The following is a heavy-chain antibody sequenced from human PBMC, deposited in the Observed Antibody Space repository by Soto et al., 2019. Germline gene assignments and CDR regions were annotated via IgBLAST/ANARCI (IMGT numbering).Heavy chain of an antibody. CDR2: ISSREVTV. Sequence: GGSLRLSCAASGFTFSNYYMTLIRQAPGKGLECLSYISSREVTVYYADSVKGRFTISRDNTKNSLYLQMTTLRDEDTDVYYCARVSASGWHVNGRDYFDSWGQGTLVNVSS. V-gene: IGHV3-11*01. CDR1: GFTFSNYY. J-gene: IGHJ4*02. D-gene: IGHD6-19*01. CDR3: ARVSASGWHVNGRDYFDS.